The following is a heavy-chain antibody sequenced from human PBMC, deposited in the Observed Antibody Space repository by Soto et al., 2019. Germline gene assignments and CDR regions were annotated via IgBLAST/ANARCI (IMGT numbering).Heavy chain of an antibody. Sequence: PSETLSLTCTVSGGSISSSNYYWGWIRQPPGKGLEWIGSIFYSGHTYYNPSLKSRVTISVDTSKNQFSLSLTSVTAADTAVFYCARQSSSRGGWFDPWGQGTRVTVSS. D-gene: IGHD6-6*01. V-gene: IGHV4-39*01. CDR1: GGSISSSNYY. CDR2: IFYSGHT. CDR3: ARQSSSRGGWFDP. J-gene: IGHJ5*02.